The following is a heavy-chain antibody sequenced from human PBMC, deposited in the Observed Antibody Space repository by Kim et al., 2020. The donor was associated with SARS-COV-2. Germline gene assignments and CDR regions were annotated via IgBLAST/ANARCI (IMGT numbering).Heavy chain of an antibody. D-gene: IGHD1-7*01. J-gene: IGHJ4*02. CDR2: IYPGDSNT. Sequence: GESLKISCKGSGYSFTNYWIGWVRQMPGKGLEWMGIIYPGDSNTKYSPSFQGQVTISADKSISTAYLQWSSLKASDTAMYYCARASNWNLYYFDYWGQGTLVTVSS. CDR3: ARASNWNLYYFDY. V-gene: IGHV5-51*01. CDR1: GYSFTNYW.